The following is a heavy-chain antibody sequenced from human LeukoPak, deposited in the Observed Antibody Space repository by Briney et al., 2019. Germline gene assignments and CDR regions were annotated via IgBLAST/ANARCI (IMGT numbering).Heavy chain of an antibody. J-gene: IGHJ3*01. CDR3: AREDDSWGPNNLDL. CDR1: AFTFSDYS. D-gene: IGHD7-27*01. CDR2: IDTSGSTM. Sequence: GGSLRLSCAASAFTFSDYSMNWVRQAPGKGLEWISYIDTSGSTMYYADSVMGRFTISRDNAKESLYLQMNSLRDEDTAVYYCAREDDSWGPNNLDLWGQGTMVTVSS. V-gene: IGHV3-48*02.